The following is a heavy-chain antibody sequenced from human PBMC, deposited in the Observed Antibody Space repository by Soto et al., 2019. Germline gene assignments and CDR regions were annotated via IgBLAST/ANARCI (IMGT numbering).Heavy chain of an antibody. J-gene: IGHJ4*02. CDR1: GFTFSSYG. CDR2: ISYDGSNK. V-gene: IGHV3-30*18. D-gene: IGHD3-22*01. Sequence: ESGGGVVQPGRSLRLSCAASGFTFSSYGMHWVRQAPGKGLEWVAVISYDGSNKYYADSVKGRFTISRDNSKNTLYLQMNSLRAEDTAVYYCAKEGEYYYDSSGYYPYYFDYWGQGTLVTVSS. CDR3: AKEGEYYYDSSGYYPYYFDY.